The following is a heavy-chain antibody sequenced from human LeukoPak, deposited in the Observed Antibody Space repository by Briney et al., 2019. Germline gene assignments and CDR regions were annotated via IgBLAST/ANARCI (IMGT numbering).Heavy chain of an antibody. D-gene: IGHD1-26*01. J-gene: IGHJ4*02. V-gene: IGHV5-51*01. CDR1: GYRFTSNW. CDR2: IYPGGSDT. CDR3: ARRGGRYIDY. Sequence: GESLQISCKGSGYRFTSNWIGWVRPMPGKGLEWMGIIYPGGSDTRYSPSFQGQVTISADKSISTAYLQWSSLKASDTAMYYCARRGGRYIDYWGQGTLVTVSA.